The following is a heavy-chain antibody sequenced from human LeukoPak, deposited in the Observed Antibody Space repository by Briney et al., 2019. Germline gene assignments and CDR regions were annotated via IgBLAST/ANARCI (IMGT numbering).Heavy chain of an antibody. CDR3: ARDGLDSSSSDFDY. CDR1: GFTFSDYW. D-gene: IGHD6-6*01. CDR2: IYSGGST. V-gene: IGHV3-53*01. Sequence: GGSLRLSCAASGFTFSDYWMSWVRQAPGKGLEWVSVIYSGGSTYYADSVKGRFTISRDNSKNTLYLQMNSLRAEDTAVYYCARDGLDSSSSDFDYWGQGTLVTVSS. J-gene: IGHJ4*02.